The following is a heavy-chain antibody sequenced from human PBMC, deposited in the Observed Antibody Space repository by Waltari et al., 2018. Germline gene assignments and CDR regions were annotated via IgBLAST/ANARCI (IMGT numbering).Heavy chain of an antibody. J-gene: IGHJ4*02. CDR1: GGSVSSPAYY. CDR3: ASHLWYRDLSRVAFDF. D-gene: IGHD3-10*01. CDR2: IYYSGST. V-gene: IGHV4-39*07. Sequence: QLQLQESGPALVRPSETLSLSCTVPGGSVSSPAYYWCWVRQSPGKGLEWIETIYYSGSTSYNPSLKSRVTISIDTSKNQLSLELTSVTAADTAIYYCASHLWYRDLSRVAFDFWGQGTLVAVSS.